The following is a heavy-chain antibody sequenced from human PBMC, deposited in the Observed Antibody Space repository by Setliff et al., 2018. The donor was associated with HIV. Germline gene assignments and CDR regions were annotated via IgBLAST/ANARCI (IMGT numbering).Heavy chain of an antibody. CDR3: ARHYTGYGPLHY. D-gene: IGHD5-12*01. CDR1: GYSISSGYY. Sequence: PSETLSLTCAVSGYSISSGYYWGWIRQPPGKGLEWIGSIYHSGSTYYNPSLKSRVTISVDTSKNQFSLKVNSVTAADTALYFCARHYTGYGPLHYWGQGTLVTVSS. V-gene: IGHV4-38-2*01. J-gene: IGHJ4*02. CDR2: IYHSGST.